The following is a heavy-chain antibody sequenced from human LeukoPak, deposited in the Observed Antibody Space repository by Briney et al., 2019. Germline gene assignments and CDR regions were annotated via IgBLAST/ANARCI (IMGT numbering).Heavy chain of an antibody. D-gene: IGHD6-13*01. CDR3: ARAIKGYSSSWYFGRDQYGMDV. V-gene: IGHV3-33*01. CDR2: IWYDGSNK. CDR1: GFTFSSYG. J-gene: IGHJ6*02. Sequence: QPGGSLRLSCAASGFTFSSYGMHWVRQAPGKGLEWVAVIWYDGSNKYYADSVKGRFTISRDNSKNTLYLQMNSLRAEDTAVYYCARAIKGYSSSWYFGRDQYGMDVWGQGTTVTVSS.